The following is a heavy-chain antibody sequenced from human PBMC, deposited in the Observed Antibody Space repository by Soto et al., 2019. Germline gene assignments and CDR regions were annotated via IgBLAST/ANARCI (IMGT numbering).Heavy chain of an antibody. Sequence: VQLLESGGGLVQPGGSLRLSCAASGFTFSSYGMHWVRQAPGKGLEWVAVISYDGSNKYYADSVKGRFTISRDNSKNTLYLQMNSLRAEDTAVYYCAKASSTSWIDYWGQGTLVTVSS. J-gene: IGHJ4*02. V-gene: IGHV3-30*18. CDR3: AKASSTSWIDY. CDR1: GFTFSSYG. CDR2: ISYDGSNK. D-gene: IGHD2-2*01.